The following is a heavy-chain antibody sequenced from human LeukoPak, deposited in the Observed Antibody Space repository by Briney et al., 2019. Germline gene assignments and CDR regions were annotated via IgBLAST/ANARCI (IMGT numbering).Heavy chain of an antibody. CDR1: GFTFSSYW. CDR2: IKQDGSEK. D-gene: IGHD1-14*01. Sequence: GGSLRLSCAASGFTFSSYWMSWVRQASGKGLEWVANIKQDGSEKYYVDSVKGRFTISRENAKNSLYLQMNSLRAEDTAVYYCARDTRSTTTGFRGFDPWGQGTLVTVSS. J-gene: IGHJ5*02. CDR3: ARDTRSTTTGFRGFDP. V-gene: IGHV3-7*01.